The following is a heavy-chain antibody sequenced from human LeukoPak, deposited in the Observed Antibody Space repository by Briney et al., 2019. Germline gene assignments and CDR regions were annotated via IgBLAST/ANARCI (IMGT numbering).Heavy chain of an antibody. CDR3: ARKAHDNNWNFLFDP. J-gene: IGHJ5*02. Sequence: PGGSLRLSCAPSAFTSSSYPMSCVRQAPGKGLEWVPAISDSGGSIYYTDSVTGPFTISRDTSKHTLYLQTNSLTTEDSAVYYCARKAHDNNWNFLFDPWGQGTLVTVSS. V-gene: IGHV3-23*01. D-gene: IGHD1-7*01. CDR1: AFTSSSYP. CDR2: ISDSGGSI.